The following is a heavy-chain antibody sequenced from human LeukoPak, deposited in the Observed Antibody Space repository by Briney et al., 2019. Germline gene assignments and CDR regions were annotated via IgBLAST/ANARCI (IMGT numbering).Heavy chain of an antibody. J-gene: IGHJ6*04. CDR3: AELGITMIGGV. V-gene: IGHV3-48*01. Sequence: GGSLRLSCAASGFPLNSYSMNWVRQAPGKGLEWVSYISSSSSGIYYADSVKGRFTISRDNAKNSLYLQMDSLRADDTAVYYCAELGITMIGGVWGKGTTVTISS. D-gene: IGHD3-10*02. CDR1: GFPLNSYS. CDR2: ISSSSSGI.